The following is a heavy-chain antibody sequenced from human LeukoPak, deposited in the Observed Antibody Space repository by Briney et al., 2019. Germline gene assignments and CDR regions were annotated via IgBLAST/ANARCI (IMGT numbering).Heavy chain of an antibody. CDR2: IKQDGSEK. D-gene: IGHD3-10*01. CDR3: AREVMVRGFDY. CDR1: GFTFTAYA. V-gene: IGHV3-7*01. Sequence: GGSLRLSCAASGFTFTAYAMSWFRQTPGKGLEWVANIKQDGSEKYYVDSVKGRFTISRDNAKNSLYLQMNSLRAEDTAVYYCAREVMVRGFDYWGQGTLVTVSS. J-gene: IGHJ4*02.